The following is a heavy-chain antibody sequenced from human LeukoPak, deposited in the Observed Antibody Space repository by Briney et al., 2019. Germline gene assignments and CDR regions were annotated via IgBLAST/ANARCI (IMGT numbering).Heavy chain of an antibody. V-gene: IGHV1-18*01. CDR1: GYILIHKS. Sequence: ASVKISCKASGYILIHKSITRLGRAPGQGLEWMGWISTYNGVTNYAQKFQGRVTMTTDTSTSTAYMKLQSLGSDDTALYYCERDCSGWYQDYFDPWGQGTLVIVSS. CDR3: ERDCSGWYQDYFDP. CDR2: ISTYNGVT. D-gene: IGHD6-19*01. J-gene: IGHJ5*02.